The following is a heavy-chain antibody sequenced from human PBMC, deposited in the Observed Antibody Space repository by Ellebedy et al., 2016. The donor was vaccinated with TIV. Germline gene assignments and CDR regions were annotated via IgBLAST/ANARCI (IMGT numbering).Heavy chain of an antibody. CDR1: GASISSYY. CDR3: PRRSSYWSALDF. CDR2: IYYDGST. V-gene: IGHV4-59*05. D-gene: IGHD6-19*01. Sequence: MPSQTLSLTCTVSGASISSYYWSWIRPPPGKGLEWIGSIYYDGSTYYNPSLKSRVTISNDTSKNQFSLKLTSVTAADTAVYYWPRRSSYWSALDFWGQGTLATVSS. J-gene: IGHJ4*02.